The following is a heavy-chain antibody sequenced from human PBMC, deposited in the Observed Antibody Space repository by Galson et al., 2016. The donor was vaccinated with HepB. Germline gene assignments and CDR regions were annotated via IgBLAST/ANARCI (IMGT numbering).Heavy chain of an antibody. CDR2: ISYDGSNK. CDR1: GFTLSHYA. J-gene: IGHJ4*02. D-gene: IGHD3-22*01. Sequence: SLRLSCAASGFTLSHYAMDWVRQAPGKGLEWVAFISYDGSNKYYADSVKGRFTVSRDNSKNTLYLQVNSLRAEDTAVYYCARDQNYYDTNEYDYWGQGTLVTVSS. CDR3: ARDQNYYDTNEYDY. V-gene: IGHV3-30-3*01.